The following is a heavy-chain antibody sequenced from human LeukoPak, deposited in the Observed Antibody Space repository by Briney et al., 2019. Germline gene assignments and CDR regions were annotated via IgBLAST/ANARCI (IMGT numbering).Heavy chain of an antibody. D-gene: IGHD3-22*01. CDR1: GFTFSDYN. Sequence: GGSLRLSCAASGFTFSDYNMNWVRQAPGKGLEWVSSISSRSSYIYYADSVKGRFTISRDNAKNSLYLQMNSLRAEDSAVYYCARHRPRVSGSGWHFDYWGQGTLVTVSS. CDR2: ISSRSSYI. CDR3: ARHRPRVSGSGWHFDY. J-gene: IGHJ4*02. V-gene: IGHV3-21*01.